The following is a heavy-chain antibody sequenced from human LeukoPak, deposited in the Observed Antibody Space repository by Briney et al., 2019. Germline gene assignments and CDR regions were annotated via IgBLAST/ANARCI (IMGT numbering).Heavy chain of an antibody. V-gene: IGHV3-33*06. CDR2: IWFDGYNK. J-gene: IGHJ3*02. CDR1: GFTFSSYG. Sequence: GRSLRLSCAASGFTFSSYGMHWVRQAPGKGLEWVAVIWFDGYNKYYADSVKGRFTISRDNSKDTLYLQMNSLRAEDTAVYYCAKDQDDSSGFYYDHAFDIWGQGTMVTVSS. D-gene: IGHD3-22*01. CDR3: AKDQDDSSGFYYDHAFDI.